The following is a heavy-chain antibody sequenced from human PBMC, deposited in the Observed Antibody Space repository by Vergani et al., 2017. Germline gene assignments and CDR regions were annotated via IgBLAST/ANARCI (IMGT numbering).Heavy chain of an antibody. CDR3: ARDQSMVFCSSTTCIEGWMDP. V-gene: IGHV1-2*02. Sequence: QVQLVQSGAEVKKPGASVKVSCKASGYTFTGYYMQWVRQAPGQGLEWMGWINPNSGGTKYAQKFLGRVTMTRDTSSSTAYMELSRLRSDDTAVYYCARDQSMVFCSSTTCIEGWMDPWGQGTLVTVSS. D-gene: IGHD2-2*01. CDR2: INPNSGGT. CDR1: GYTFTGYY. J-gene: IGHJ5*02.